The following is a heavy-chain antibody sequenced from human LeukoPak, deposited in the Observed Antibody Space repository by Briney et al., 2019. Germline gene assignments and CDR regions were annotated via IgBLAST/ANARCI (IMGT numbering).Heavy chain of an antibody. V-gene: IGHV1-2*02. CDR1: GYTFTGYY. Sequence: ASVKVSCKASGYTFTGYYMHWVRQAPGQGLEWMGWINPNSGGTNYARKFQGRVTMTRDTSISTAYMELSRLRSDDTAVYYCARPIYYYYYGMDVWGQGTTVTVSS. CDR2: INPNSGGT. CDR3: ARPIYYYYYGMDV. J-gene: IGHJ6*02.